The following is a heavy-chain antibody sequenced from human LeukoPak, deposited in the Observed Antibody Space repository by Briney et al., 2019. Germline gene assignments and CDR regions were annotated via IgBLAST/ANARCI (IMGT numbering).Heavy chain of an antibody. J-gene: IGHJ4*02. V-gene: IGHV1-18*01. CDR1: GYTFTSQG. CDR2: VRAYNGNT. Sequence: ASVKVSCKASGYTFTSQGMSWVRLDPGPAREWLGWVRAYNGNTNYAQKLQCRVTMTTDTSTSTAYMELRSLRSDDTAAYYCARDYYDGSGYTPFDDWGQGTLVTVSS. CDR3: ARDYYDGSGYTPFDD. D-gene: IGHD3-22*01.